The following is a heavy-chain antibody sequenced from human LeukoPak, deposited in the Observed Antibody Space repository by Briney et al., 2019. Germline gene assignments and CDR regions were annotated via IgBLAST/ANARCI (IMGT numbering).Heavy chain of an antibody. J-gene: IGHJ4*02. CDR1: GFTFTDYI. D-gene: IGHD4-23*01. Sequence: GGSLRLACAASGFTFTDYIINWVRQAPGKGLEWVSSISTSSNIYYADSVKGRFTVSRDNAKNSVYLQTNSLRAEDTAVYYCARDRSYVGFDYWGQGTLVTVSS. CDR2: ISTSSNI. V-gene: IGHV3-69-1*01. CDR3: ARDRSYVGFDY.